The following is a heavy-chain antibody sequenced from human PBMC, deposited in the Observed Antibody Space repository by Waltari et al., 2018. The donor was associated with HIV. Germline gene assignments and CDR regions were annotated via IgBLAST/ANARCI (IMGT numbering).Heavy chain of an antibody. Sequence: EVQLVESGGGLVQPGRSLRLSCAASGFTFDDYAMHWVRKAPGECLEGVSGIRWNSGRIGYADSVKGRFTISRDNAKNSLYLQMNSLRFEDTALYYCAKAISRIGVTEYYFDYWGQGTLVTVSS. V-gene: IGHV3-9*01. J-gene: IGHJ4*02. D-gene: IGHD6-19*01. CDR3: AKAISRIGVTEYYFDY. CDR1: GFTFDDYA. CDR2: IRWNSGRI.